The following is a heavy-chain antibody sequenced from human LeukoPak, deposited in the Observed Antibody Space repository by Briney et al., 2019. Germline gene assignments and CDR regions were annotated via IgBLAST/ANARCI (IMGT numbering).Heavy chain of an antibody. CDR1: GFTLPTHD. CDR2: VQYDASKR. V-gene: IGHV3-30*02. D-gene: IGHD3-22*01. CDR3: AKAYYDTSGHY. J-gene: IGHJ4*02. Sequence: TGGSLRLSCAASGFTLPTHDMHCVRQAPGKGLEGVACVQYDASKRYYADSVKGRFTISRDNAKNSLYLQMNSLRAEDTAVYYCAKAYYDTSGHYGGQGTLVTVSS.